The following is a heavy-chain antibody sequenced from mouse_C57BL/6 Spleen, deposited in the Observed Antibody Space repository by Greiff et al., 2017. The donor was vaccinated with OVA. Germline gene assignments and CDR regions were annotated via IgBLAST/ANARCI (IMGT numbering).Heavy chain of an antibody. J-gene: IGHJ4*01. D-gene: IGHD1-1*01. Sequence: VQLQQPGAELVKPGASVKLSCKASGYTFTSYWMHWVKQRPGQGLEWIGMIHPNSGSTNYNEKFKSKATLTVDKSSSTAYMQLSSLTSEDSAVYYCARAHYYGSSVDCWGQGTSVTVSS. CDR2: IHPNSGST. CDR1: GYTFTSYW. CDR3: ARAHYYGSSVDC. V-gene: IGHV1-64*01.